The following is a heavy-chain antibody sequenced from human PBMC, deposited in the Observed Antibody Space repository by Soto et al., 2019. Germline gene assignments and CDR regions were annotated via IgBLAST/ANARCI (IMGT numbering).Heavy chain of an antibody. V-gene: IGHV6-1*01. CDR1: GDSYSWDSAG. J-gene: IGHJ4*01. CDR2: TYYRSKWYY. D-gene: IGHD1-26*01. CDR3: ARGEQYSGRIFDY. Sequence: HAVSRTWASSGDSYSWDSAGSSWVRPSPSRGLEWLGRTYYRSKWYYEYAVSVRGRITINPVTSKTQYSLQLNSVTPEDTAVYFCARGEQYSGRIFDYWGQGTLVTVSS.